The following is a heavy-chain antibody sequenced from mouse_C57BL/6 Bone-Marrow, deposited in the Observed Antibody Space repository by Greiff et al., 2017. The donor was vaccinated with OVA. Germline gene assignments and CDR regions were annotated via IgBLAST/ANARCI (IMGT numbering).Heavy chain of an antibody. CDR1: GFTFSDFY. V-gene: IGHV7-1*01. CDR3: ARDATYYSNYGAMDY. J-gene: IGHJ4*01. D-gene: IGHD2-5*01. CDR2: SRNKANDYTT. Sequence: EVKLVESGGGLVQSGRSLRLSCATSGFTFSDFYMEWVRQAPGKGLEWIAASRNKANDYTTEYSASVKGRFIVSRDTSQSILYLQMNALRAEDTAIYYCARDATYYSNYGAMDYWGQGTSVTVSS.